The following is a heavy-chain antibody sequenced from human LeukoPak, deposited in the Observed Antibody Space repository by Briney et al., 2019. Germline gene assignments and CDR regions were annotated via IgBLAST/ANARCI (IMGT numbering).Heavy chain of an antibody. V-gene: IGHV4-38-2*02. D-gene: IGHD6-6*01. CDR3: AKLHSTSSGFDF. CDR2: IYHSGST. Sequence: SETLSLTCTVSGYSISSGYYWGWIRQPPGKGLEWIGGIYHSGSTNYNPSLKSRVTISVDTSKNQFSLKLNSVTAADTAAYYCAKLHSTSSGFDFWGQGTLVTVSS. CDR1: GYSISSGYY. J-gene: IGHJ4*02.